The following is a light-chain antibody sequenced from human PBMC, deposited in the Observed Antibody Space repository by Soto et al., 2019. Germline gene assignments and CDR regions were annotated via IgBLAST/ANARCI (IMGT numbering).Light chain of an antibody. CDR3: QQYRT. CDR2: DVS. J-gene: IGKJ1*01. Sequence: EVVMTHSPATLSVSPGERATLSCRASQSARSSLGWYQQKPGQAPSLLIYDVSIRATGIPARFSGSGSGTDFTLTISRLEPEDFAVYYCQQYRTFGQGTKVDIK. CDR1: QSARSS. V-gene: IGKV3-15*01.